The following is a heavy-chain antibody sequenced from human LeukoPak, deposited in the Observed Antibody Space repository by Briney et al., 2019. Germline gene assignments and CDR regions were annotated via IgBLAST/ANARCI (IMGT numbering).Heavy chain of an antibody. J-gene: IGHJ4*02. CDR3: ARDRPLTMRRGATVGC. CDR1: GCTFTGYY. V-gene: IGHV1-2*02. Sequence: ASVTVSCKPSGCTFTGYYLHWVRQAPGQGLEWMGWINPNTGGPKYAQKFQGRVTMTRDTAISTAYMELSRLTSDDTAVYYGARDRPLTMRRGATVGCWGQGTLVTVSS. D-gene: IGHD4/OR15-4a*01. CDR2: INPNTGGP.